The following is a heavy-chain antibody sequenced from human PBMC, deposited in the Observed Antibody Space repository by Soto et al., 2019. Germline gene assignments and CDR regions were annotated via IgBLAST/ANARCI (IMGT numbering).Heavy chain of an antibody. D-gene: IGHD3-10*01. Sequence: PGESLKISCKGSGYSFTTHWIGWARQMPGKGLEWMWIIYPRDSDTRYSPSFQGQATISVDKYINTAYLQWSSLKGSDTAIYYCAIRSDSYSGDDAMDFWGQGTTVTVS. CDR1: GYSFTTHW. V-gene: IGHV5-51*01. CDR2: IYPRDSDT. CDR3: AIRSDSYSGDDAMDF. J-gene: IGHJ6*02.